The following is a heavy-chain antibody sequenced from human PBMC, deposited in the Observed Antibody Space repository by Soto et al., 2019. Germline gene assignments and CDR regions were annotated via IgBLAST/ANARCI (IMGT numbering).Heavy chain of an antibody. V-gene: IGHV1-8*01. Sequence: GASVKVSCKTSGYTFTNYDINWVRQAAGHGLEWMGWMNPNSDYTGYAQKFQGRVTMTSNTSINTAYMELSSLRSEDTAVCYCARGLTYCRTTSCYSIDYWGQGTPVTVSS. CDR3: ARGLTYCRTTSCYSIDY. J-gene: IGHJ4*02. D-gene: IGHD2-2*01. CDR2: MNPNSDYT. CDR1: GYTFTNYD.